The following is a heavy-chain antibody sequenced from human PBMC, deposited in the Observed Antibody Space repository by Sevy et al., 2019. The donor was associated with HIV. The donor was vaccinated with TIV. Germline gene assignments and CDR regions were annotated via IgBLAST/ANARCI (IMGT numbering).Heavy chain of an antibody. CDR3: ARAGWLRDYFDY. CDR1: GFTFSSYS. CDR2: ISSSSSYI. V-gene: IGHV3-21*01. J-gene: IGHJ4*02. Sequence: GSLRLSCAASGFTFSSYSMNWVRQAPGKGLEWVSSISSSSSYIYYADSVKGRFTISRDNAKNSLYLQMNSLRAEDTAVYYCARAGWLRDYFDYWGQGTLVTVSS. D-gene: IGHD5-12*01.